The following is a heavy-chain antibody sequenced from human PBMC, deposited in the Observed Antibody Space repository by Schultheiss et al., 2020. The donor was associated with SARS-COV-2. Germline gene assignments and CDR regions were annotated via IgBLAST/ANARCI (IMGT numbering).Heavy chain of an antibody. J-gene: IGHJ4*02. D-gene: IGHD3-22*01. CDR3: ARDLTSYPYYYDSSGYRFDY. CDR1: GYTFTGYY. Sequence: ASVKVSCKASGYTFTGYYMHWVRQAPGQGLEWMGWINPNSGNTGYAQKFQGRVTMTRNTSISTAYMELSSLRSEDTAVYYCARDLTSYPYYYDSSGYRFDYWGQGTLVTVSS. CDR2: INPNSGNT. V-gene: IGHV1-8*02.